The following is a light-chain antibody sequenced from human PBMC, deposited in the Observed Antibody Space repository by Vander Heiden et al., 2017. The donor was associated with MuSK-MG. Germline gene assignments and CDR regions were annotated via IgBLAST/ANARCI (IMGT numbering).Light chain of an antibody. CDR3: QHDNNWNT. CDR2: VAS. Sequence: EIVMTQSPATLSVSPGERATLSCRASQSVSSNLDWYQQKPGQAPRLLIYVASTWVIGIPDRFSGSGSGTEFTLTSSSLQSEDFAVYYGQHDNNWNTFGQGTKMEIK. V-gene: IGKV3D-15*01. CDR1: QSVSSN. J-gene: IGKJ2*01.